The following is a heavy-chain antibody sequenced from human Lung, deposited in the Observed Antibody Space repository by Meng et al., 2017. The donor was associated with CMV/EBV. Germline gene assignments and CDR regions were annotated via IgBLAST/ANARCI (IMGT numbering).Heavy chain of an antibody. Sequence: GGSLRLSCAASGFAFSSYGVHWVRQAPGEGLEWVSFISYGGGKEYYADSVKGRFTISRDNSKNMLFLQMDSLRPDDTAVYYCARGLYYDILTGPRAFDVWGQGTMVTVSS. CDR3: ARGLYYDILTGPRAFDV. CDR2: ISYGGGKE. CDR1: GFAFSSYG. V-gene: IGHV3-30-3*01. D-gene: IGHD3-9*01. J-gene: IGHJ3*01.